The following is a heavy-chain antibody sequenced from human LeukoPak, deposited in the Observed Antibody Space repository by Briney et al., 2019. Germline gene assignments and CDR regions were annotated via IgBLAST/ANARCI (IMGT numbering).Heavy chain of an antibody. CDR1: GFTFSGYS. CDR2: ISTSSSYI. Sequence: GGSLRLSCAASGFTFSGYSMNWVRQAPGKGLEWVSSISTSSSYIYYADSVKGRFTISRDNAKNSLYLQMNSLRAEDTAVYYCARDSGLWSSEYYFDYWGQGTLVTVSS. V-gene: IGHV3-21*01. J-gene: IGHJ4*02. D-gene: IGHD2-15*01. CDR3: ARDSGLWSSEYYFDY.